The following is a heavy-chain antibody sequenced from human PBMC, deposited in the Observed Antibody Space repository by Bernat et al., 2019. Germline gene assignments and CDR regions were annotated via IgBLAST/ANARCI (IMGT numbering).Heavy chain of an antibody. CDR3: AKDSADSSGWYTTLYYYGMDV. J-gene: IGHJ6*02. CDR2: ISGSGGST. D-gene: IGHD6-19*01. CDR1: GFTFSSYA. Sequence: EVQLLESGGGLVQPGGSLRLSCAASGFTFSSYAMSWVRQAPGKGLEWFSAISGSGGSTYYADAVKARFTITRDNSKNTLYLQMNSLRAEDTAVYYCAKDSADSSGWYTTLYYYGMDVWGRGTTVTVSS. V-gene: IGHV3-23*01.